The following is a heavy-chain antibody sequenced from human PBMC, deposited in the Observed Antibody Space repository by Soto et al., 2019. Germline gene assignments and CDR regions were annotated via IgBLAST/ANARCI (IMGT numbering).Heavy chain of an antibody. CDR1: GFTFSSYS. D-gene: IGHD1-26*01. CDR3: ARGKYSGSYFGFYFDY. V-gene: IGHV3-48*02. CDR2: ISSSSSTI. J-gene: IGHJ4*02. Sequence: GGSLRLSCAASGFTFSSYSMNWVRQAPGKGLEWVSYISSSSSTIYYADSVKGRFTISRDNAKNSLYLQMNSLRDEDTAVYYCARGKYSGSYFGFYFDYWGQGTLVTGSS.